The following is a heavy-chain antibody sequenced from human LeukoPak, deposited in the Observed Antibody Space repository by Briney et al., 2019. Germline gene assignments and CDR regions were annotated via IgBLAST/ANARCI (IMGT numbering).Heavy chain of an antibody. J-gene: IGHJ4*02. CDR2: IYHSGST. CDR1: GGSISSSNW. CDR3: ALPAPYGDYEQPATPFDY. Sequence: SGPGLVKPSGTLSLTCAVSGGSISSSNWWSWVRQPPGKGLEWIGEIYHSGSTNYNPSLKSRVTISVDTSKNQFSLKLSSVTAADTAVYYCALPAPYGDYEQPATPFDYWGQGTLVTVSS. D-gene: IGHD4-17*01. V-gene: IGHV4-4*02.